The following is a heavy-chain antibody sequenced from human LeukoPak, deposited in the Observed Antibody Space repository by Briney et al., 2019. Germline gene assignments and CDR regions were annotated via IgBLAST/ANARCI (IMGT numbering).Heavy chain of an antibody. Sequence: ASVKVSCKASGYTFTSYGISWVRQAPGQGLEWMGWISAYNGNTNYAQKLQGRVTMTTDTSTSTAYMELRSLRSDDTAVYYCARGEARYYDSSGYYYQVDYYYYGMDVWGQGTTVTVSS. J-gene: IGHJ6*02. CDR1: GYTFTSYG. V-gene: IGHV1-18*01. D-gene: IGHD3-22*01. CDR2: ISAYNGNT. CDR3: ARGEARYYDSSGYYYQVDYYYYGMDV.